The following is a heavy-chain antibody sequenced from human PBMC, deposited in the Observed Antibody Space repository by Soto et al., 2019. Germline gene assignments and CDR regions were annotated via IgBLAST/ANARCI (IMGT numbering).Heavy chain of an antibody. Sequence: PSETLSLTCTVSGGSISSYYWGWIRLPPGKGLEWIGYIYYSGSTNYNPSLKSRVTISVDTSKNQFSLKLSSVTAADTAVYYCARGIAAAANKRFDYWGQGTLVTVSS. V-gene: IGHV4-59*01. D-gene: IGHD6-13*01. J-gene: IGHJ4*02. CDR1: GGSISSYY. CDR2: IYYSGST. CDR3: ARGIAAAANKRFDY.